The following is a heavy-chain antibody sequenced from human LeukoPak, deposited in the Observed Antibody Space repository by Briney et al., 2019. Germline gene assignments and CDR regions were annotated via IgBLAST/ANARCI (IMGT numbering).Heavy chain of an antibody. V-gene: IGHV3-30*18. CDR3: AKVLPLSTTSRTFDC. CDR1: GFTFSSFG. D-gene: IGHD5/OR15-5a*01. J-gene: IGHJ4*02. CDR2: ILSDGSNK. Sequence: QVQLVESGGGVVQPGGSLRLSCAASGFTFSSFGMHWVRQAPGKGLEWVAVILSDGSNKYYADSVKGRFTISRDNSKNTLYLQMNSLRAEDTAFYYCAKVLPLSTTSRTFDCWGQGTLVTVSS.